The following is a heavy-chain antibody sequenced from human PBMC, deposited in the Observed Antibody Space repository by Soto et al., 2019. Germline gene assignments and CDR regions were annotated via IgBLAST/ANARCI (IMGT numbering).Heavy chain of an antibody. D-gene: IGHD3-10*01. V-gene: IGHV3-74*01. J-gene: IGHJ6*02. CDR2: INSDGSST. Sequence: PGGSLRLSCAASGFTFSSYWMHWVRQAPGKGLVWVSRINSDGSSTSYADSVKGRFTISRDNAKNTLYLQMNSLRAEDTAVYYCARGVLYGSGSYYNGGKNYYYYGMDVWGQGTTVTVSS. CDR3: ARGVLYGSGSYYNGGKNYYYYGMDV. CDR1: GFTFSSYW.